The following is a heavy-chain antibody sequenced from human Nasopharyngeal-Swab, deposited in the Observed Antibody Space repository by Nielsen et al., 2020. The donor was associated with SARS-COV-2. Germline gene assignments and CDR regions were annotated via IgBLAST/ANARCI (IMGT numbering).Heavy chain of an antibody. V-gene: IGHV1-24*01. Sequence: ASVKVSCKVSGYTLTELSMHWVRQAPGKGLEWMGGFDPEDGETIYAQKFQGRVTMTEDTSTDTDYMELSSLRSEDTAVYYCATSPPLLPMGRHWFDPWGQGSLVTVSS. CDR3: ATSPPLLPMGRHWFDP. CDR2: FDPEDGET. D-gene: IGHD3-22*01. J-gene: IGHJ5*02. CDR1: GYTLTELS.